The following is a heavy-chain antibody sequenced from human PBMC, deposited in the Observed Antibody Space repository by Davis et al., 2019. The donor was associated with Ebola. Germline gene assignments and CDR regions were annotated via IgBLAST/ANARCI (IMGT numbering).Heavy chain of an antibody. CDR1: GFTFSSYA. J-gene: IGHJ4*02. CDR2: ISGSGGST. Sequence: GESLKISCAASGFTFSSYAMSWVRQAPGKGLEWVSAISGSGGSTYYADSVKGRFTISRDNSKNTLYLQMNSLRAEDTAVYYCGTVTMTIDYWGQGTLVTVSS. CDR3: GTVTMTIDY. D-gene: IGHD3-22*01. V-gene: IGHV3-23*01.